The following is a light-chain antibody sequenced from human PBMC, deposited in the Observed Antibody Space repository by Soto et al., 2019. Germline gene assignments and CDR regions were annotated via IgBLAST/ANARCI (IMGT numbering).Light chain of an antibody. CDR3: QQYDSPPWA. J-gene: IGKJ1*01. V-gene: IGKV3-20*01. Sequence: IVLTQSPGTLSLSPGERATLSCRASQSVGSNFLAWYQQKRGQAPRILIYAASNRASGIPDRFSGSGSGSDFTLTISILEPEDFAVYYCQQYDSPPWAFGQGTWVEI. CDR1: QSVGSNF. CDR2: AAS.